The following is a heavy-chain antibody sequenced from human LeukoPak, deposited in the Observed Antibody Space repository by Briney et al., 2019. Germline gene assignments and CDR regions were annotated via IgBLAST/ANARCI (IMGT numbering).Heavy chain of an antibody. D-gene: IGHD2-8*02. V-gene: IGHV3-53*01. J-gene: IGHJ3*02. CDR3: AKLQTGGASADAFDI. Sequence: GGSLRLSCAASGFTVSTNYMSWVRQAPGKGLEWVSVIYSDGRTYYADSVKGRFTISRDNSKNTLYLQMNSLRAEDTAVYYCAKLQTGGASADAFDIWGQGTLVTVSS. CDR1: GFTVSTNY. CDR2: IYSDGRT.